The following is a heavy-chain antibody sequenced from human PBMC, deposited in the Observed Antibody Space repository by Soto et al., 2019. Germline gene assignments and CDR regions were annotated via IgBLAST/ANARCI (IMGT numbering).Heavy chain of an antibody. Sequence: AGGSLRLSCAASGFTFSDYYMSWIRQAPGKGLEWVSDISSSGSIIYYADSVKGRFTISRDNAKNSLYLQMNSLRAEDTAVYYCARVNGYYYYGMDVWGQGTTVTVSS. CDR3: ARVNGYYYYGMDV. J-gene: IGHJ6*02. V-gene: IGHV3-11*01. CDR1: GFTFSDYY. D-gene: IGHD3-22*01. CDR2: ISSSGSII.